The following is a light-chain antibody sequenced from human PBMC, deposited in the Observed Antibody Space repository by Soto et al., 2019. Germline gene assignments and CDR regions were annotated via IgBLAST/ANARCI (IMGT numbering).Light chain of an antibody. CDR1: QSISSW. J-gene: IGKJ1*01. Sequence: DLPMTQSPSTLSASLGDRVTITCRASQSISSWLAWYQQKPGKAPKLLIYKASSLESGVPSRFSGSGSGTEFSLTISSLQPDDFATYYCQQYNSYSWTFGQGT. CDR2: KAS. CDR3: QQYNSYSWT. V-gene: IGKV1-5*03.